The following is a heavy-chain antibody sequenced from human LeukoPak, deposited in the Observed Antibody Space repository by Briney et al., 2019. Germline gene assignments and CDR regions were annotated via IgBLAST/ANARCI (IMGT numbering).Heavy chain of an antibody. D-gene: IGHD2-2*01. CDR1: GYSFTSYW. V-gene: IGHV5-51*01. CDR3: ARQVVVVPAAPLGVDYYYMDV. Sequence: PGESLKISCKGSGYSFTSYWIGWVRQMPGKGLEWMGIIYPGDSDTRYSPSFQGQVTISADKSISTAYLQWSSLKASDTAMYYCARQVVVVPAAPLGVDYYYMDVWGKGTTVTVSS. CDR2: IYPGDSDT. J-gene: IGHJ6*03.